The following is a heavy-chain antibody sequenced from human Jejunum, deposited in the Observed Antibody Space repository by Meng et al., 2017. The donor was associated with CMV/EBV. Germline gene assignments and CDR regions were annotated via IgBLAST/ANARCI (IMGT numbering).Heavy chain of an antibody. D-gene: IGHD2-15*01. CDR3: ARGTVAYCSGGRCHYGY. CDR1: GGTFSGYA. J-gene: IGHJ4*02. CDR2: IIPILGTV. V-gene: IGHV1-69*11. Sequence: QVQVVQSGAGVKKPGSSVKVSCKASGGTFSGYAITWVRQAPGQGLEWMGGIIPILGTVNYAQKFRGRVTLTADESTSTVYMELSSLRSEDTAIYYCARGTVAYCSGGRCHYGYWGQGTLVTVSS.